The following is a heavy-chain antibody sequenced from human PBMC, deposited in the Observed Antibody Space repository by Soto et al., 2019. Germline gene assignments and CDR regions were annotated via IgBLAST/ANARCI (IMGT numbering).Heavy chain of an antibody. V-gene: IGHV3-33*01. Sequence: PGGSLRLSCAASGFTFSSYGMHWVRQAPGKGLEWVAVIWYDGSNKYYADSVKGRFTISRDNSKNTLYLQMNSLRAEDTAVSYCAGYCSGGSCYLGDAFDIWGQGTMVTVS. D-gene: IGHD2-15*01. CDR2: IWYDGSNK. CDR1: GFTFSSYG. J-gene: IGHJ3*02. CDR3: AGYCSGGSCYLGDAFDI.